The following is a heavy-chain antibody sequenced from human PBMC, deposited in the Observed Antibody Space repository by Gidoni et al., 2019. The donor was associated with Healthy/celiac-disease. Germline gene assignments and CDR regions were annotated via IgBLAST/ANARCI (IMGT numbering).Heavy chain of an antibody. CDR3: AREDGGLLRYFDY. CDR1: GFTFSRYS. D-gene: IGHD3-9*01. J-gene: IGHJ4*02. CDR2: ISSSSSTI. Sequence: EVQLVESGGGLVQPGGSLRLSCAASGFTFSRYSMNWVRQAPGKGLEWVSYISSSSSTIYYADSVKGRFTISRDNAKNSLYLQMNSLRAEDTAVYYCAREDGGLLRYFDYWGQGTLVTVSS. V-gene: IGHV3-48*01.